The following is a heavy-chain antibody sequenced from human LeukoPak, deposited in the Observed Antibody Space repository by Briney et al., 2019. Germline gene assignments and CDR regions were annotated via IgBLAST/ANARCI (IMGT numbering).Heavy chain of an antibody. Sequence: GGSLRLSCAASGFTFSSYAMSWVRQAPGKGLEGVTAISGSGGSTYYADSVKGPFTISRDNSKNTLYLQMNSLRAEDTAVYYCAKDPADYYGSGSYPLDYWGQGTLVTVSS. D-gene: IGHD3-10*01. CDR1: GFTFSSYA. CDR2: ISGSGGST. J-gene: IGHJ4*02. V-gene: IGHV3-23*01. CDR3: AKDPADYYGSGSYPLDY.